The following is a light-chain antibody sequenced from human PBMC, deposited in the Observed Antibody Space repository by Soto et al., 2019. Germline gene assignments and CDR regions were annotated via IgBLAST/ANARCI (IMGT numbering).Light chain of an antibody. CDR2: LNSDGSH. CDR3: QTWGTGTPWV. J-gene: IGLJ3*02. Sequence: QAVVTQSPSASASLGASVKRTCTLSSGHSNYAIAWHQQQPEKGPRYLMKLNSDGSHSKGDGIPDRFLGSSSGAERYLTISSLQSEDEADYYCQTWGTGTPWVFGGGTKVTVL. CDR1: SGHSNYA. V-gene: IGLV4-69*01.